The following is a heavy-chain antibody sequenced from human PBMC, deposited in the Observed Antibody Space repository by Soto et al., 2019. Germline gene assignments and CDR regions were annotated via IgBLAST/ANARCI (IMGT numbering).Heavy chain of an antibody. D-gene: IGHD3-3*01. CDR1: GFTFGDYA. J-gene: IGHJ6*02. V-gene: IGHV3-49*04. CDR3: SRVVGRTIFGVAHYYGMDV. Sequence: GGSLRLSCTGSGFTFGDYAKSWVRQAPGKGLEWVGFIRSKAYGGATEYAASVKGRFTISRDDSKSIAYLQMNSLKTEDTAVYYCSRVVGRTIFGVAHYYGMDVWGQGTTVTVSS. CDR2: IRSKAYGGAT.